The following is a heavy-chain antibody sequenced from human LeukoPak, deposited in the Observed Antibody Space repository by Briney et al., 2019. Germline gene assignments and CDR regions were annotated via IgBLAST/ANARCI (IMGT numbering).Heavy chain of an antibody. CDR3: ARGPQLTYFYYMDV. J-gene: IGHJ6*03. D-gene: IGHD5-24*01. V-gene: IGHV3-30-3*01. CDR2: TSYDGSSQ. CDR1: GFSFSNSG. Sequence: PGGSLRLSCVASGFSFSNSGMHWVRQAPGKGLEWVAITSYDGSSQFYADSVKGRFTISRDNSKNTLYLQMNSLRAEDTAVYYCARGPQLTYFYYMDVWGKGTTVTVSS.